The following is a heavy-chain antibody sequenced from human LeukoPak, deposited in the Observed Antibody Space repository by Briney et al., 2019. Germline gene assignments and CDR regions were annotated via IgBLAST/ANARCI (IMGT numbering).Heavy chain of an antibody. CDR2: IYYSGST. Sequence: SETLSLTCTLSGGSICSYYCSCSWQPPGQGLEWIGYIYYSGSTNYNPSLKSRVTISVDTSRNQFTLKLSSVTAADTAVYYCARAGTAKYYYYGMDVWGQGTTVTVSS. CDR3: ARAGTAKYYYYGMDV. J-gene: IGHJ6*02. CDR1: GGSICSYY. D-gene: IGHD2-21*02. V-gene: IGHV4-59*01.